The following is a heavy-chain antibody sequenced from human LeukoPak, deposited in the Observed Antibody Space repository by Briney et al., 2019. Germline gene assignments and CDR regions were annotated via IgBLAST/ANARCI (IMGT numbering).Heavy chain of an antibody. CDR2: INHSGST. J-gene: IGHJ4*02. Sequence: SETLSLTCAVYGGSFSGYYWSWIRQPPGKGLEWIGEINHSGSTNYNPSLKSRVTISVDTSKNQFSLKLSSVTAADTAVYYCARVRRVVTPNPNFDYRGQGTLVTVSS. D-gene: IGHD3-3*01. V-gene: IGHV4-34*01. CDR3: ARVRRVVTPNPNFDY. CDR1: GGSFSGYY.